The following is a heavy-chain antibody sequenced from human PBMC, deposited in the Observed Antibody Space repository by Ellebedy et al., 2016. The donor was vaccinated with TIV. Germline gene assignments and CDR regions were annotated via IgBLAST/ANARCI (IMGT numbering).Heavy chain of an antibody. CDR3: AKGQLREWPNPSCDY. J-gene: IGHJ4*02. V-gene: IGHV3-9*01. CDR1: GFTFDDYA. CDR2: ISWNSGSI. D-gene: IGHD3-3*01. Sequence: SLKISXAASGFTFDDYAMHWVRQAPGKGLEWVSGISWNSGSIGYADSVKGRFTISRDNAKNSLYLQMNSLRAEDTALYYCAKGQLREWPNPSCDYWGQGTLVTVSS.